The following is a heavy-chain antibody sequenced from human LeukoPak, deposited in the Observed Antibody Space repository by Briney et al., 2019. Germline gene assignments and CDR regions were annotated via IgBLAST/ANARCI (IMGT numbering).Heavy chain of an antibody. Sequence: SETLSLTCTVSGGSISSGGYYWSWIRQHPGKDLEWIGYIYYGGSTYYNPSLKSRVIISVDTSKNQFSLKLSSVTAADTAVYYCARAVVINTYYFDYWGQGTLVTVSS. CDR3: ARAVVINTYYFDY. J-gene: IGHJ4*02. D-gene: IGHD2/OR15-2a*01. CDR1: GGSISSGGYY. CDR2: IYYGGST. V-gene: IGHV4-31*03.